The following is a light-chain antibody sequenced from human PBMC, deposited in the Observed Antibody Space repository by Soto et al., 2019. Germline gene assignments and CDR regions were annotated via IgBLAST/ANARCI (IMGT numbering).Light chain of an antibody. V-gene: IGKV3-20*01. CDR2: ATS. CDR3: HHNYSS. CDR1: QSVSSTY. Sequence: IVCTKCESHMTLSPWARATRSRGARQSVSSTYLAWYQPRPGQAPRLHNDATSNRATRIPDRFSGSGTETDFTLTSSRLDPFEFAVYYRHHNYSSFGQGTKVDIK. J-gene: IGKJ1*01.